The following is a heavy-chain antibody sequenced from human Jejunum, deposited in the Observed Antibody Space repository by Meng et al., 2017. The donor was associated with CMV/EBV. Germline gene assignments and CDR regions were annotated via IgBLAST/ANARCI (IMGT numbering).Heavy chain of an antibody. CDR3: AKDKRTYSYSYGMDV. V-gene: IGHV3-33*06. CDR2: IWYDGTSK. D-gene: IGHD1-1*01. J-gene: IGHJ6*02. CDR1: FTVSSYG. Sequence: FTVSSYGMHGVRQAPGKGLEWVAVIWYDGTSKYYLDSVEGRFTISRDNSKNTLYLQMNSLRAEDTAVYYCAKDKRTYSYSYGMDVWGQGTTVTVSS.